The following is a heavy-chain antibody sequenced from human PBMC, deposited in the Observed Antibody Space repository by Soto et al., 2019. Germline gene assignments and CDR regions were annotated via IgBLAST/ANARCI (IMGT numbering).Heavy chain of an antibody. Sequence: PGGSLRLSCAASGFTFSSYAMSWVRQAPGKGLEWVSAISGSGGSTYYADSVKGRFTISRDNSKNTLYLQMNSLRAEDTAVYYCANIMITMVRGVIHGMDVWGQGTTVTVSS. V-gene: IGHV3-23*01. CDR1: GFTFSSYA. CDR3: ANIMITMVRGVIHGMDV. CDR2: ISGSGGST. D-gene: IGHD3-10*01. J-gene: IGHJ6*02.